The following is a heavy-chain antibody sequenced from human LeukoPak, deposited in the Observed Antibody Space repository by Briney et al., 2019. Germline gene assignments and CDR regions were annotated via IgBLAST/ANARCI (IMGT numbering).Heavy chain of an antibody. CDR2: INSDGSRT. Sequence: GGSLKLSCAASGFTFSSNWMHWVRQAPGKGLVWVSRINSDGSRTSYADSVKGRFTISRDNAKNTLYLQMYSLRAEDTAVYYCAAATTFDYWGQGTLVTVSS. CDR1: GFTFSSNW. J-gene: IGHJ4*02. V-gene: IGHV3-74*01. CDR3: AAATTFDY. D-gene: IGHD1-14*01.